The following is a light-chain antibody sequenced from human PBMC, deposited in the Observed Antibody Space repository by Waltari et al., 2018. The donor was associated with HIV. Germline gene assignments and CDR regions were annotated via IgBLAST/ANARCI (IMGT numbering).Light chain of an antibody. CDR1: QNINYW. CDR3: QQYNIDFYT. Sequence: IRMTQSPSTLSASVGDRVTITCRASQNINYWLAWYQQRPGKAPRLLIYKASTLEQGVPSRFSGGGSETEFTLTIDSLQPDDFGTYYCQQYNIDFYTFGQGTKV. CDR2: KAS. J-gene: IGKJ3*01. V-gene: IGKV1-5*03.